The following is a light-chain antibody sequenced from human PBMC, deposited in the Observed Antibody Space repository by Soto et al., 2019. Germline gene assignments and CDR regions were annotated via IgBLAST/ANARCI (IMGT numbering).Light chain of an antibody. J-gene: IGKJ1*01. V-gene: IGKV3-11*01. CDR1: QSVSTY. Sequence: EVVLTQSPATLSLSPGERATLSCRASQSVSTYLAWYQQKPGQAPRLLIYDASNRATGIPARFSGSGSGTEFTLTISSLQPEDFAIYYCQQYNSYSPWTFGQGTKVDIK. CDR3: QQYNSYSPWT. CDR2: DAS.